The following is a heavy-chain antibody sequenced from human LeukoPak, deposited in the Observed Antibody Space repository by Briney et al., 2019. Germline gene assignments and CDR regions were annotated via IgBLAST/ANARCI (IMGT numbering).Heavy chain of an antibody. D-gene: IGHD2-2*01. CDR3: ARSNQGYCSSTSCYWNYYYMDV. CDR1: GFSFSSYW. Sequence: WGSLRLFCAASGFSFSSYWMSWVRQDPGLGLIWVANIKQDGSEKYYVDSVKGRFTISRDNAKNSLYLQMNSLRAEDTAVYYCARSNQGYCSSTSCYWNYYYMDVWGKGTTVTVSS. J-gene: IGHJ6*03. CDR2: IKQDGSEK. V-gene: IGHV3-7*01.